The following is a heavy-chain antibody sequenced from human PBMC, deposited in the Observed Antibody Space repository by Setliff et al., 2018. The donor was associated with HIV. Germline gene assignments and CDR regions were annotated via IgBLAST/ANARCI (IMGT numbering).Heavy chain of an antibody. D-gene: IGHD6-19*01. Sequence: GSLRLSCAASGFTFSRYSMNWVRQAPGKGLEWIGYIYYSGSTYYNPSLKSRVTISVDTSKNQFSLKLSSVTAADTAVYYCARHRPGIAVAASAFDIWGQGTMVTVSS. J-gene: IGHJ3*02. CDR3: ARHRPGIAVAASAFDI. V-gene: IGHV4-59*08. CDR2: IYYSGST. CDR1: GFTFSRYS.